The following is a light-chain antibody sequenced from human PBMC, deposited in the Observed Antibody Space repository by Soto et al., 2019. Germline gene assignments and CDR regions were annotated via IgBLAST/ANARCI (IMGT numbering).Light chain of an antibody. CDR1: QTITPTF. Sequence: EIVLTQSPGTLSLSPGERATLSCRASQTITPTFLAWYQQKPGQAPRLLIYDASNRATGIPARFSGSGSGTDFTLTISSLQSEDFAVYHCQQYFNWWTFGQGTKVDIK. J-gene: IGKJ1*01. CDR2: DAS. V-gene: IGKV3-11*01. CDR3: QQYFNWWT.